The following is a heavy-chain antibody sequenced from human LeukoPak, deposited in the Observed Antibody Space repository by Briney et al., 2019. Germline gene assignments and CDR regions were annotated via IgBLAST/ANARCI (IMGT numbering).Heavy chain of an antibody. CDR2: IYSGGST. CDR1: GFTVSNNY. D-gene: IGHD5-18*01. V-gene: IGHV3-53*04. Sequence: GRSLRLSCAASGFTVSNNYMNWVRQAPGKGLEWVSVIYSGGSTYYADSVRGRFTISRHNSNNTLYLQMNSLRDEDTAVYYCARETKYGGYSYGFLDYWGQGTPVTVSS. J-gene: IGHJ4*02. CDR3: ARETKYGGYSYGFLDY.